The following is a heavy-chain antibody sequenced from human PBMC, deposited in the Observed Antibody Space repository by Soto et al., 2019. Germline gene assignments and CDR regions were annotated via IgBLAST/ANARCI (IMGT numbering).Heavy chain of an antibody. CDR3: ARDSAAFEI. Sequence: QVQLVESGGGVVQPGRSLRLSCAASGFTFSSYAMHWVRQAPGKGLEWVAVISYDGSNKYYADSVKGRFTISRDNSKNTLYLQMNSLSAEDTAVYYWARDSAAFEIGGQGTMVTVSS. V-gene: IGHV3-30-3*01. D-gene: IGHD1-26*01. CDR2: ISYDGSNK. CDR1: GFTFSSYA. J-gene: IGHJ3*02.